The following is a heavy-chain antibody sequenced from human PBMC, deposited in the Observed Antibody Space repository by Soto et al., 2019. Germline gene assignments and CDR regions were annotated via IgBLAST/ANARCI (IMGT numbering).Heavy chain of an antibody. J-gene: IGHJ4*02. V-gene: IGHV5-51*01. Sequence: GGSLKNSRQASWYKFFYYLIGGGGHVPREGLEWMGSFYPGDFDIKYSPSFRGQVTISVDKSTTTAYLQWSSLKDSDTAMYYCARASGGEYYDSRQYYYSYWGQGTLVTVSS. CDR1: WYKFFYYL. CDR3: ARASGGEYYDSRQYYYSY. D-gene: IGHD3-22*01. CDR2: FYPGDFDI.